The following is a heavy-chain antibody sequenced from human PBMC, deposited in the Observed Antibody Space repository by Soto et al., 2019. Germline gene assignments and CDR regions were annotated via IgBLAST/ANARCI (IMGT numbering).Heavy chain of an antibody. D-gene: IGHD3-16*01. J-gene: IGHJ6*02. CDR1: GYTFTSYA. CDR2: INAGNGNT. V-gene: IGHV1-3*01. CDR3: ARDKGAGGYGFYYYYGMDV. Sequence: QVQLVPYGAEVKKPGASVKVSCKASGYTFTSYAMHWVRQAPGQRLEWMGWINAGNGNTKYSQKFQGRVTITRDTSASTAYMELSSLRSEDTAVYYCARDKGAGGYGFYYYYGMDVWGQGTTVTVSS.